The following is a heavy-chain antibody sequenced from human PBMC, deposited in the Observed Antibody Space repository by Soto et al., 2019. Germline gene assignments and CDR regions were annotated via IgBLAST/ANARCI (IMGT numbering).Heavy chain of an antibody. D-gene: IGHD3-10*01. J-gene: IGHJ4*02. CDR1: DFSFTSHG. V-gene: IGHV1-18*04. CDR2: ISLYNGNT. Sequence: ASVKVSCKAYDFSFTSHGINWVRQAPGQGLEWMGWISLYNGNTNYAQQFQGRVTMTTDTTTSTAYMELRSLRSDDTAMYFYAIYRLELLRFDYWGQGTLVTVSS. CDR3: AIYRLELLRFDY.